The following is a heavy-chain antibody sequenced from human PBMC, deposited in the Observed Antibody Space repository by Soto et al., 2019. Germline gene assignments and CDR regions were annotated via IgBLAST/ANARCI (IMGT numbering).Heavy chain of an antibody. D-gene: IGHD3-16*01. CDR2: ISATGGGT. V-gene: IGHV3-23*01. CDR3: AKDRRAGGNSAFYFDF. CDR1: GFKFSNYA. J-gene: IGHJ4*02. Sequence: XGSLRLSCAASGFKFSNYAMSWVRQAPGKGLEWVSLISATGGGTYYADSVKGRFTISRDNSHNTLYLQVHSLTAEDTAVYYCAKDRRAGGNSAFYFDFWGQGAQVTVSS.